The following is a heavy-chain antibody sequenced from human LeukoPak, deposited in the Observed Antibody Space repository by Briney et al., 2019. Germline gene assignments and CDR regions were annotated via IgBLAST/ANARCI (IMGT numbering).Heavy chain of an antibody. D-gene: IGHD5-18*01. CDR2: FDPEDGET. V-gene: IGHV1-24*01. J-gene: IGHJ4*02. CDR3: ARGRSYGYVGLFDY. Sequence: VASVKVSCKVSGYTLTELSMHWVRQAPGKGLEWMGGFDPEDGETIYAQKLQGRVTMTTDTSTSTAYMELRSLRSDDTAVYYCARGRSYGYVGLFDYWGQGTLVTVSS. CDR1: GYTLTELS.